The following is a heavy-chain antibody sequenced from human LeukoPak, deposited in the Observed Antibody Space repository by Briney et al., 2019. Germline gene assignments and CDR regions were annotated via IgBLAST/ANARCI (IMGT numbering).Heavy chain of an antibody. D-gene: IGHD3-16*01. J-gene: IGHJ5*02. V-gene: IGHV3-30*03. CDR2: ISYDGSNK. CDR1: GFTFSSYG. CDR3: ARAPGEWARGVCWFDP. Sequence: PGGSLRLSCAASGFTFSSYGMHWVRQAPGKGLEWVAVISYDGSNKYYADSVKGRFTISRDNSKNTLYLQMNSLRAEDTAVYHCARAPGEWARGVCWFDPWGQGTLVTVSS.